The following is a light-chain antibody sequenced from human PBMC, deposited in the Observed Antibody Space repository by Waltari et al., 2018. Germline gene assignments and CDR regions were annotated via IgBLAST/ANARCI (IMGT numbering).Light chain of an antibody. J-gene: IGKJ5*01. CDR1: QSVSNS. CDR3: QQYNNWPPIT. Sequence: EIVMTQSPPTLSVSPGERATLSCRASQSVSNSLAWYQHRPGRAPRLLIHSASTRAPGIPARFSGSGSETEFTLTISSLQSEDFALYYCQQYNNWPPITFGQGTRLEIK. CDR2: SAS. V-gene: IGKV3D-15*01.